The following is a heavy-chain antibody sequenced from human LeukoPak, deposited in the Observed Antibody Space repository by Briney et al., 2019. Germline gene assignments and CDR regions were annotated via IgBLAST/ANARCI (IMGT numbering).Heavy chain of an antibody. Sequence: SETLSLTCAVYGGSFSGYYWSWIRQPPGKGLEWIGEINHSGSTNYNPSLKSRVTISVDTPKNQFSLKLSSVTAADTAIYYCARAVSGRFDCWGQGTLVTVSS. D-gene: IGHD6-19*01. J-gene: IGHJ4*02. CDR3: ARAVSGRFDC. V-gene: IGHV4-34*01. CDR2: INHSGST. CDR1: GGSFSGYY.